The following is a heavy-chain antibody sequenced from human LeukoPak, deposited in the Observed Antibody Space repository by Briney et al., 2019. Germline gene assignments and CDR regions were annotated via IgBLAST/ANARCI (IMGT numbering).Heavy chain of an antibody. CDR3: ARGDIVVAPAATYYYYYGMDV. V-gene: IGHV4-34*01. J-gene: IGHJ6*02. CDR1: GGSFSGYY. D-gene: IGHD2-2*01. CDR2: INHSGST. Sequence: SETLSLTCAVYGGSFSGYYWSWIRQPPGKGLEWIGEINHSGSTNYNPSLKSRVTISVDTSKNQFSLKLSSVTAADTAVYYCARGDIVVAPAATYYYYYGMDVWGQGTTVTVSS.